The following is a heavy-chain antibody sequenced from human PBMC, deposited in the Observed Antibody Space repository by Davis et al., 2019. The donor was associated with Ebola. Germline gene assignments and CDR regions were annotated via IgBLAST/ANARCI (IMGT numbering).Heavy chain of an antibody. Sequence: PSETLSLTCTVSGGSMTGYYWSWIRQSPGKGLEWLAYVYHSGGTNYNPSLKSRLSISVDTSTNQFYLKLRSVTAADTAVYYCVRDPHGDYGLSGYYYGFDVWGQGTTVTVSS. CDR2: VYHSGGT. V-gene: IGHV4-59*01. CDR1: GGSMTGYY. CDR3: VRDPHGDYGLSGYYYGFDV. D-gene: IGHD4-17*01. J-gene: IGHJ6*02.